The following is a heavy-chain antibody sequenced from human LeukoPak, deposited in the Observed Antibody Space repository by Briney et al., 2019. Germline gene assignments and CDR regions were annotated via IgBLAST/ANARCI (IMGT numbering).Heavy chain of an antibody. CDR3: ATGYSAGWSQYFGY. D-gene: IGHD6-19*01. CDR1: GFTLSSYA. V-gene: IGHV3-23*01. J-gene: IGHJ4*02. Sequence: GSLRLSCAASGFTLSSYAIGWGRQAPRKGLEWVSTIPTSGGSTYYADSVKGRFTISRDNSKNTLYLQVSSLRAEDTAVYYCATGYSAGWSQYFGYWGQGTLVTVSS. CDR2: IPTSGGST.